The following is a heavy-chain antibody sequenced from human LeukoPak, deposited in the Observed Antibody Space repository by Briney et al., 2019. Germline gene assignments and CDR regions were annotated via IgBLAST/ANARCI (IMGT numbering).Heavy chain of an antibody. Sequence: GGSLRLSCVASGFTFNHYAMSWVRQAPGKGLEWVSSITSPGAGTYYADAVRGRFTISRDNSKNTLYLQMNSLRGEDTALYYCAKDPDPYGSGRKAFDIWGLGTMVTVSS. D-gene: IGHD3-10*01. V-gene: IGHV3-23*01. J-gene: IGHJ3*02. CDR3: AKDPDPYGSGRKAFDI. CDR2: ITSPGAGT. CDR1: GFTFNHYA.